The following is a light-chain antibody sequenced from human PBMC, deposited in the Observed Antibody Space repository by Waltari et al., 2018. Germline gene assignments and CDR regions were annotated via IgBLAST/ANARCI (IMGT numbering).Light chain of an antibody. CDR2: EVS. V-gene: IGLV2-14*01. CDR1: DSDVGAYDF. Sequence: QSALTQPASVSGSPGQSITISCSGTDSDVGAYDFVSWYQQHPGKAPHLIIYEVSTRPSGILNRFSASKSGNTASLTISGLQAEDEADYYCSSYTTSSAPGVFGTGTRVTVL. CDR3: SSYTTSSAPGV. J-gene: IGLJ1*01.